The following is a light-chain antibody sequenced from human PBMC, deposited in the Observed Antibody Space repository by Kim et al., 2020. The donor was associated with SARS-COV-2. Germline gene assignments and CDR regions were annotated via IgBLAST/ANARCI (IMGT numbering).Light chain of an antibody. CDR1: QSISKW. Sequence: SATVGDRVNITCRASQSISKWLAWYQQKPGKAPNLLIYDASNLERGVPSRFSGSGSGTEFTLTISSLQPDDFATYYSEQYNHPLTFGGGTKVDIK. CDR3: EQYNHPLT. J-gene: IGKJ4*01. V-gene: IGKV1-5*01. CDR2: DAS.